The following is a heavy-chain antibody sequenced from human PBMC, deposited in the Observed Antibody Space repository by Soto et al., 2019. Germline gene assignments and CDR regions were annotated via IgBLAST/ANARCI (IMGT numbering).Heavy chain of an antibody. J-gene: IGHJ4*02. V-gene: IGHV4-30-2*01. Sequence: SETLSLTCAVSGGSISSGGYSWSWIRQPPGKGLEWIGYIYHSGSTYYNPSLKSRVTISVDRPKNQFSLKLSSVTAADTAVYYCARGSSSSPYFDYWGQGTLVTVSS. D-gene: IGHD6-6*01. CDR3: ARGSSSSPYFDY. CDR1: GGSISSGGYS. CDR2: IYHSGST.